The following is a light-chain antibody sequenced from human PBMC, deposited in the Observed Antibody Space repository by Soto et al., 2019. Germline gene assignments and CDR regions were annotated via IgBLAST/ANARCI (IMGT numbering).Light chain of an antibody. CDR3: LQHNDYPPT. CDR2: AAS. CDR1: QDIRNN. V-gene: IGKV1-17*01. Sequence: DIQMTQSPSSLSASVGDRVTITCRASQDIRNNLGGYKQKPGKAPKRLIYAASSLQSGVPSRFSGSGSGTEFTLTISSLQPEDYATYYCLQHNDYPPTFGQGTKVEI. J-gene: IGKJ1*01.